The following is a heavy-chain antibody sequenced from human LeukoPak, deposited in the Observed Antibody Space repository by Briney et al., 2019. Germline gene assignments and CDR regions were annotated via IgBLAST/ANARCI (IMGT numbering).Heavy chain of an antibody. CDR3: ARSRYYYYYYMDV. J-gene: IGHJ6*03. Sequence: SETLSLTCTVSGGSISSYYWSWIRQPPGKGLEWIGYIYYSGSTNYNPSLKSRVTISVDTSKNQFSLKLSSVTAADTAVYYCARSRYYYYYYMDVWGKGTTVTVSS. V-gene: IGHV4-59*01. CDR1: GGSISSYY. CDR2: IYYSGST.